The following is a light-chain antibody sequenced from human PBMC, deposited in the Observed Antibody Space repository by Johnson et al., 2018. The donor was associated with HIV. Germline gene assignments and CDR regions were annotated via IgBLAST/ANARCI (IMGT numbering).Light chain of an antibody. CDR3: GTWDSSLSAYV. CDR2: DNN. J-gene: IGLJ1*01. V-gene: IGLV1-51*01. CDR1: SSNIGNNY. Sequence: VLTQPPSVSAAPGQQVTISCSGSSSNIGNNYVSWYQQLPGTAPKLLIYDNNKRPSGIPDRFSGSKSGTSATLDITGLQTGDEADYYCGTWDSSLSAYVFGTGTKVTVL.